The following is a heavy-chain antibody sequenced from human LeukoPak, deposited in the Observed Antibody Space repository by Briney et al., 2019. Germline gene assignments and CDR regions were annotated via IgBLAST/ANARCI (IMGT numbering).Heavy chain of an antibody. Sequence: GGSLRLSCAASGFTFSSYGMTWVRQAPGKGLEWVSAISGSGGNTYYADSVKGRSTISRDNSKNTLYLQMNSLRAEDTAVYYCAKDSSFYGDYFDYWGQGTLVTVSS. CDR2: ISGSGGNT. J-gene: IGHJ4*02. CDR1: GFTFSSYG. D-gene: IGHD4-17*01. V-gene: IGHV3-23*01. CDR3: AKDSSFYGDYFDY.